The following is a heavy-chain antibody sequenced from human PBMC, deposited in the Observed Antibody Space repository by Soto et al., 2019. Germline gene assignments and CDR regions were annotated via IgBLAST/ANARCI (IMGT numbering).Heavy chain of an antibody. J-gene: IGHJ6*02. CDR3: ARDRYCSSTSCPTPSYYYYGMDV. V-gene: IGHV4-30-4*01. Sequence: RSLTCTVSGGSISSGDYYWSWIRQPPGKGLEWIGYIYYSGSTYYNPSLKSRVTISVDTSKNQFSLKLSSVTAADTAVYYCARDRYCSSTSCPTPSYYYYGMDVWGQGTTVPVSS. CDR1: GGSISSGDYY. CDR2: IYYSGST. D-gene: IGHD2-2*01.